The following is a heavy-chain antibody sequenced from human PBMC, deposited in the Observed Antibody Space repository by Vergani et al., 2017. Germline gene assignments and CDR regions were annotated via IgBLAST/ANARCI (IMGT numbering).Heavy chain of an antibody. CDR1: GFTFSSYS. CDR3: ARAGYGSGRADDY. V-gene: IGHV3-21*01. J-gene: IGHJ4*02. D-gene: IGHD3-10*01. Sequence: EVQLVESGGGLVKPGGSLRLSCAASGFTFSSYSMNWVRQAPGKGLEWVSSISSSSSYIYYADSVKGRFTISRDNAKNSLYLQMNSLRAEDTAVYYCARAGYGSGRADDYWGQGTLVTVSS. CDR2: ISSSSSYI.